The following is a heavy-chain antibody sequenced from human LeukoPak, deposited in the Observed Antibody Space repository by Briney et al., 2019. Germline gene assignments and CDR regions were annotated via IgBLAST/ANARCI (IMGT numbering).Heavy chain of an antibody. J-gene: IGHJ6*04. V-gene: IGHV3-48*03. CDR2: ISSSGSTI. D-gene: IGHD3-10*02. Sequence: GGSLRLSCAASGFTFSGYEMNWVRQAPGKGLEWVSYISSSGSTIYYADSVKGRFTISRDNAKNSLYLQMNSLRAEDTAVYYCAELGITMIGGVWGKGTTVTISS. CDR3: AELGITMIGGV. CDR1: GFTFSGYE.